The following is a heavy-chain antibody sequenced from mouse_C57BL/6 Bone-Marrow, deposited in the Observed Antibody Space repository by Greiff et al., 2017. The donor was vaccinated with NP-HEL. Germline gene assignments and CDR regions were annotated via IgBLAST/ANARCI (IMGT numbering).Heavy chain of an antibody. CDR3: AYRGGHGYSWFAY. Sequence: QVQLQQPGAELVKPGASVKMSCKASGYTFTSYWITWVKQRPGQGLEWIGDIYPGSGSTNYNEKFKSKATLTVDTSSSTAYMQLRSLTSEDSAVYYCAYRGGHGYSWFAYWGQGTLVTVSA. CDR1: GYTFTSYW. J-gene: IGHJ3*01. D-gene: IGHD2-3*01. CDR2: IYPGSGST. V-gene: IGHV1-55*01.